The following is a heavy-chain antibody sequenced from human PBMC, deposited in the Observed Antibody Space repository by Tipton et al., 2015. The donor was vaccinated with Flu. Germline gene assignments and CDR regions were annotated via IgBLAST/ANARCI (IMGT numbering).Heavy chain of an antibody. V-gene: IGHV4-39*07. CDR1: GGSISSVTYY. D-gene: IGHD1-26*01. Sequence: TLSLTCTVSGGSISSVTYYWGWIRQSPGKGLEWIGNIYYSGNTYYNPSLKSRVTISVDTSKNQFSLKLSSVTAADTAVYFCAREGRNSGGLDYWGQGTLVTVSS. CDR3: AREGRNSGGLDY. J-gene: IGHJ4*02. CDR2: IYYSGNT.